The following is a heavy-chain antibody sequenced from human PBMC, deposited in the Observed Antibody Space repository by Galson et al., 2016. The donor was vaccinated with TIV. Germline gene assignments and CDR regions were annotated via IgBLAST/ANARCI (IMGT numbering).Heavy chain of an antibody. CDR3: AKAGTGDAYPNYFDH. D-gene: IGHD5-24*01. J-gene: IGHJ4*02. CDR1: GFSFSFNH. CDR2: IYASDTT. Sequence: SLRLSCAASGFSFSFNHMSWVRQAPGKGLEWVSLIYASDTTYYIDSVKGRFTISRDNSKNTLYLQMNSLRVDDTAVYYCAKAGTGDAYPNYFDHWGQGALVTVTS. V-gene: IGHV3-53*01.